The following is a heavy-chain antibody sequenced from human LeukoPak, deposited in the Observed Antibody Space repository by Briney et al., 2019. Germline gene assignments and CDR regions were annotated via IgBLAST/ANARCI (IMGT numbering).Heavy chain of an antibody. V-gene: IGHV1-46*01. Sequence: ASVKVSCKASGYTFTSYYMHWVRQAPGQGLEWMGIINPSGGSTSYAQKFQGRVTMTRDTSTSTVYMELSSLRSEETAVYCCARNGDQESNDSSGYVDYWGQGTLVTVSS. CDR2: INPSGGST. J-gene: IGHJ4*02. CDR3: ARNGDQESNDSSGYVDY. CDR1: GYTFTSYY. D-gene: IGHD3-22*01.